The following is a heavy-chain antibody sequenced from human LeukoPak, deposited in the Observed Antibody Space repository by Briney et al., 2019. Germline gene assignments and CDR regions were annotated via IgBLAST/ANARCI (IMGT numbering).Heavy chain of an antibody. V-gene: IGHV1-69*13. CDR1: GGTFSSYA. J-gene: IGHJ4*02. CDR3: ATTRCSGGSCYSGESDY. CDR2: IIPIFGTA. Sequence: ASVKVSCKASGGTFSSYAISWVRQAPGQGLEWMGGIIPIFGTANYAQKFQGRVTITADESTSTAYMELSSLRSEDTAVYYCATTRCSGGSCYSGESDYWGQGTPVTVSS. D-gene: IGHD2-15*01.